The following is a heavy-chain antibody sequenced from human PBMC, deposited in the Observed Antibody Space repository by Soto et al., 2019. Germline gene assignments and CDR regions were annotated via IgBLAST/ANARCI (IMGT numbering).Heavy chain of an antibody. V-gene: IGHV3-23*01. CDR2: ISGSAGST. CDR3: AKNPSHYYYYMDV. Sequence: GGSLRLSCAASGFTFSSYAMSWVRQAPGKGLEWVSAISGSAGSTYYADSEKGRFTISRDNSKNTLYLQMNSLIAEDTAVYYCAKNPSHYYYYMDVWGQGTTVTVSS. CDR1: GFTFSSYA. J-gene: IGHJ6*03. D-gene: IGHD6-6*01.